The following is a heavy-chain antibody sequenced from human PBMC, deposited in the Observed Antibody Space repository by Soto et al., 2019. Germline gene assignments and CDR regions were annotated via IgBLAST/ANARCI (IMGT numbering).Heavy chain of an antibody. CDR2: ISDDGSNK. D-gene: IGHD5-12*01. J-gene: IGHJ4*02. CDR1: GFTFSSYG. Sequence: QVQLVESGGGVVQPGRSLRLSCAASGFTFSSYGMHWVRQAPGKGLEGVAVISDDGSNKYYADSVKGRFTISRDNSKNTLYLQMNSLRAEDTAVYYCAKGGGYSGYDYEAVAGPDGLHFDYWGQGTLVTVSS. V-gene: IGHV3-30*18. CDR3: AKGGGYSGYDYEAVAGPDGLHFDY.